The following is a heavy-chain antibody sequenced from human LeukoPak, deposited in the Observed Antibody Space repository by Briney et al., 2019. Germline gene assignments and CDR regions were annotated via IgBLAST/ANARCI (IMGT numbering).Heavy chain of an antibody. J-gene: IGHJ4*02. D-gene: IGHD5-24*01. CDR2: IHNDDT. CDR1: GFTVSSYY. Sequence: GGSLRLSCAASGFTVSSYYMSWVRQAPGKGLQWVSLIHNDDTYYADSVKGRFTISRDNSKNTLHLQMNSLRAEDTAVYYCAARKMATMVYWGQGTLVTVSS. CDR3: AARKMATMVY. V-gene: IGHV3-53*01.